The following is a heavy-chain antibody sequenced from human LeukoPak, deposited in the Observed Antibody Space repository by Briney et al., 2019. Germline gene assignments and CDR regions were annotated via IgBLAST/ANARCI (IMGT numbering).Heavy chain of an antibody. Sequence: ASVTVSCKASGYTFTGYYMHWVRQAPGQGLEWMGWINPNSGGKNYAQKFQGRVTMTRDTSISTAYMELSRLRSDDTAVYYCARDAPMITFGGVIAPDYWGQGTLVTVSS. CDR2: INPNSGGK. D-gene: IGHD3-16*02. CDR1: GYTFTGYY. CDR3: ARDAPMITFGGVIAPDY. V-gene: IGHV1-2*02. J-gene: IGHJ4*02.